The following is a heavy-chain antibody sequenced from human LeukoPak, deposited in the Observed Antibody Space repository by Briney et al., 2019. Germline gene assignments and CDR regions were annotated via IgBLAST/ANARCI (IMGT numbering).Heavy chain of an antibody. CDR1: GGSIITTNW. J-gene: IGHJ4*02. V-gene: IGHV4-4*02. CDR3: TRESGAFSPFGF. D-gene: IGHD1-26*01. Sequence: SETLSLTCAVSGGSIITTNWWSWVRQPPGKGLEWIGEVHLNGATHYNPSLGSRVSMSIDKSKNHMSLKLTSVAAADTAIYYCTRESGAFSPFGFWGQGTLVTVSS. CDR2: VHLNGAT.